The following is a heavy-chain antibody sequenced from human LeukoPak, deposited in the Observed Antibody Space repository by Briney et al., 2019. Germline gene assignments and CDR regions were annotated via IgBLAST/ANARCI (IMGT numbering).Heavy chain of an antibody. J-gene: IGHJ4*02. V-gene: IGHV3-21*01. D-gene: IGHD4-17*01. CDR2: ISSSSSYI. CDR1: GFTFSSYS. CDR3: ARGESGSGDYPSR. Sequence: GGSLRLSCAASGFTFSSYSMNWVRQAPGKGLEWVSSISSSSSYIYYADSVKGRFTISRDNAKNSLYLQMNSLRAEDTAVYYCARGESGSGDYPSRWGQGTLVTVSS.